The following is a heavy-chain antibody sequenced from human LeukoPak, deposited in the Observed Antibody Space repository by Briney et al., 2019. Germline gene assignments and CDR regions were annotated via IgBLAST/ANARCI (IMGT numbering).Heavy chain of an antibody. CDR3: ARLNDYGAIHWFDP. CDR2: VYPGDSDT. CDR1: GYSFIYYW. J-gene: IGHJ5*02. D-gene: IGHD4-17*01. V-gene: IGHV5-51*01. Sequence: GESLKISCKGSGYSFIYYWSSWVRRMPGKGLEGMGIVYPGDSDTRYSPSFQAHVTISAENPINTAIFQWTTRKASDTPMYYCARLNDYGAIHWFDPWGQGTLVTVST.